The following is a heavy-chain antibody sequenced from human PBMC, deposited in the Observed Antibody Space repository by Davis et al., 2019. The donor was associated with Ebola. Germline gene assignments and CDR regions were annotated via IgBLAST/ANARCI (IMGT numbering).Heavy chain of an antibody. J-gene: IGHJ4*02. CDR1: GFTFSSYG. D-gene: IGHD3-22*01. CDR3: AKGYYSDSSGSFDY. V-gene: IGHV3-30*02. CDR2: IRYDGSDK. Sequence: GESLKISCAASGFTFSSYGMHWVRQAPGKGLEWVTFIRYDGSDKYYADSVKGRFTVSRDNSKNTLYLQMNSLRAEDTAVYYCAKGYYSDSSGSFDYWGQGTLVTVSS.